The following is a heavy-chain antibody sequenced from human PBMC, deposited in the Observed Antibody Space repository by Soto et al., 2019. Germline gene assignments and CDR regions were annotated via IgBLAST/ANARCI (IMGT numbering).Heavy chain of an antibody. J-gene: IGHJ4*02. CDR2: IVVGSGNT. CDR1: GFTFTSSA. CDR3: AAYGRYGGNTKSYYFDY. V-gene: IGHV1-58*01. Sequence: SVKVSCKASGFTFTSSAVQWVRQARGQRLEWIGWIVVGSGNTNYAQKFQERVTITRDMSTSTAYMELSSLRSGDTAVYYCAAYGRYGGNTKSYYFDYWGQGTLVTVSS. D-gene: IGHD2-15*01.